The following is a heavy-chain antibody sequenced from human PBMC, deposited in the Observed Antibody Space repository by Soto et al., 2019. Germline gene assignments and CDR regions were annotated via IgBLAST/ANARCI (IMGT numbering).Heavy chain of an antibody. CDR3: AKWDDYGDRKEAFDI. CDR2: ISWNSGSI. J-gene: IGHJ3*02. Sequence: EVQLVESGGGLVQPGRSLRLSCAASGFTFDDYAMHWVRQAPGKGLEWVSGISWNSGSIGYADSVKGRFTISRDNAKNSLYLQMNRLRAEDTALYYCAKWDDYGDRKEAFDIWGQGTMFTVSS. V-gene: IGHV3-9*01. D-gene: IGHD4-17*01. CDR1: GFTFDDYA.